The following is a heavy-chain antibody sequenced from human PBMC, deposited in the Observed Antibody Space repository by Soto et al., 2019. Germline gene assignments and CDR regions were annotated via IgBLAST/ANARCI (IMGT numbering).Heavy chain of an antibody. J-gene: IGHJ4*02. V-gene: IGHV3-11*06. CDR1: GFTFSDYY. CDR2: ISSSSDST. D-gene: IGHD1-7*01. Sequence: QVQVVESGGGLVQPGGSLRLSCAASGFTFSDYYMSWIRQAPGKGLEWVSFISSSSDSTKYADSVKGRFTISRDNAKNSLYLQLNSLRAEDTAVYYCARGGVKGTTSRGQVYNWGQGTRVTVSS. CDR3: ARGGVKGTTSRGQVYN.